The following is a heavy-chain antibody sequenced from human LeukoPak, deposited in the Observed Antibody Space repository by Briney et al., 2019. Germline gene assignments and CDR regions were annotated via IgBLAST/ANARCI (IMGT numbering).Heavy chain of an antibody. Sequence: PGGSLRLSCAASGFTFSSYAMHWVRQAPGKGLEYVSAISSNGGSTYYANSVKGRFTISRDNSKNTLYLQMGSLRAEDMAVYYCARGGGYSYGHFDYWGQGALVTVSS. V-gene: IGHV3-64*01. D-gene: IGHD5-18*01. CDR1: GFTFSSYA. J-gene: IGHJ4*02. CDR3: ARGGGYSYGHFDY. CDR2: ISSNGGST.